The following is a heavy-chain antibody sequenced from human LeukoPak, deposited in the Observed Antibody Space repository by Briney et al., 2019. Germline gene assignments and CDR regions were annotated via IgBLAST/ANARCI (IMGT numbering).Heavy chain of an antibody. D-gene: IGHD3-22*01. Sequence: PGGSLRLSCAASGFTFSSYSMNWVRQAPGKGLEWVSSISSSSSYIYYADSVKGRFTISRDNAKNSLYLQMNSLRAEDTAVYYCARAPSPHYYDSSGYFQYYFDYWGQGTPVTVSS. J-gene: IGHJ4*02. CDR3: ARAPSPHYYDSSGYFQYYFDY. CDR2: ISSSSSYI. V-gene: IGHV3-21*01. CDR1: GFTFSSYS.